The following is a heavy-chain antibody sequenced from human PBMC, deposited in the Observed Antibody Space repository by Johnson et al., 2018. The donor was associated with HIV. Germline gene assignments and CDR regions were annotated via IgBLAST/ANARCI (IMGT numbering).Heavy chain of an antibody. D-gene: IGHD2-2*01. Sequence: EVQLVESGGGLVQPGGSLRLSCAASGFTFSSYDMHWVRQATGKGLEWVSAIGTAGDTYYPGSVKGRFTISRDNAKNSLYLQMNSLKTEDTAVYYCARGDCSSTSCPRNAFDIWGQGTMVTVSS. CDR1: GFTFSSYD. CDR2: IGTAGDT. CDR3: ARGDCSSTSCPRNAFDI. V-gene: IGHV3-13*01. J-gene: IGHJ3*02.